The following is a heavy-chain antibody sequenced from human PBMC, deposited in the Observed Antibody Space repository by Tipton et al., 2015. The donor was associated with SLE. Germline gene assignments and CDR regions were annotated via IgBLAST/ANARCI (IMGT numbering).Heavy chain of an antibody. J-gene: IGHJ3*02. CDR3: ARLRGEGNDAFDT. CDR2: IFYSGDT. Sequence: TLSLTCTVSGASLSGHYCGWIRQSPGKGLEWLAYIFYSGDTHYNPSLKSLITISIDTSNNKFSLTLTSVTAADTALYSCARLRGEGNDAFDTWGRGTMVTVS. V-gene: IGHV4-59*11. D-gene: IGHD2-21*01. CDR1: GASLSGHY.